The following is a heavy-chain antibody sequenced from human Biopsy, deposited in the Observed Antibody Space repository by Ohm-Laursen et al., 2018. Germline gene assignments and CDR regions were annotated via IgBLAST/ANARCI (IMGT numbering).Heavy chain of an antibody. CDR3: ARLYRLDDYWNDDPPDAFDV. V-gene: IGHV4-59*01. J-gene: IGHJ3*01. Sequence: SETLSLTCTVSGGSIRSDYWSWIRQSPRKGLEWIGHISGRGATNYNPSLRGRVTISVDTSKNQFSLKLSSVTAADTAVFFCARLYRLDDYWNDDPPDAFDVWGQGTRSSSLQ. CDR1: GGSIRSDY. CDR2: ISGRGAT. D-gene: IGHD3-3*01.